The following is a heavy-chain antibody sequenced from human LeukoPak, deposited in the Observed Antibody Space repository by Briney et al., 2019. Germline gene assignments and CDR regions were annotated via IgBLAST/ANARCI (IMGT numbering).Heavy chain of an antibody. CDR3: ARYGSGSYREFDS. V-gene: IGHV4-59*01. D-gene: IGHD3-10*01. CDR1: GGSISSYY. CDR2: IYYSGST. Sequence: SETLSLTCTVSGGSISSYYWSWIRQPPGKGLEWIGYIYYSGSTNYNPSLKSRVTISVDTSKNQFSLKLSSVTAADTAVYYRARYGSGSYREFDSWGQGTLVTVSS. J-gene: IGHJ4*02.